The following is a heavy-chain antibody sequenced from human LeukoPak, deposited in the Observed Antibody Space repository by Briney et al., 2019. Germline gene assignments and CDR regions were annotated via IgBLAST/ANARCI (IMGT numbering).Heavy chain of an antibody. Sequence: TSETLSLTCTVSGGSISNYYWSWIRRPPGKGLEWIGYIYYSGSTNYNPSLNSRVTMSVDTSKNQFSLKLSSVTAADTAVYYCARNDGSGSCYNVAFDIWGQGTMVTVSS. D-gene: IGHD3-10*01. CDR3: ARNDGSGSCYNVAFDI. J-gene: IGHJ3*02. V-gene: IGHV4-59*01. CDR2: IYYSGST. CDR1: GGSISNYY.